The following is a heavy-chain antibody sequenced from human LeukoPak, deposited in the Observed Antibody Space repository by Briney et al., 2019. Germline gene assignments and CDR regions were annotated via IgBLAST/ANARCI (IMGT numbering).Heavy chain of an antibody. V-gene: IGHV4-4*07. J-gene: IGHJ4*02. CDR1: GGSISSYY. CDR3: ARGITDMVRGVIIPYFDY. CDR2: IYTSWST. Sequence: SETLSLTCTVSGGSISSYYWSWIRQPAGKGLEGIGRIYTSWSTNYNPSLKSRVTMSVDTSKNQSSLKLSSVPAADTAVYYCARGITDMVRGVIIPYFDYWGQGTLVTVSS. D-gene: IGHD3-10*01.